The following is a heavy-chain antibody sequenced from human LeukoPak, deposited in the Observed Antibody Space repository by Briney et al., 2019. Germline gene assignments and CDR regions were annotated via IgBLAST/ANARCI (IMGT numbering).Heavy chain of an antibody. D-gene: IGHD2-21*02. CDR1: GFTFSSYG. CDR3: TSWGDTTAEYFQR. Sequence: GGSLRLSCAASGFTFSSYGMHWVRQAPGKGLEWVAVIWYDGSNKYYADSVKGRFTISRDNAQNSMYLQMNSLRVEDTAVYYCTSWGDTTAEYFQRWGQGTLVTVSS. CDR2: IWYDGSNK. V-gene: IGHV3-33*03. J-gene: IGHJ1*01.